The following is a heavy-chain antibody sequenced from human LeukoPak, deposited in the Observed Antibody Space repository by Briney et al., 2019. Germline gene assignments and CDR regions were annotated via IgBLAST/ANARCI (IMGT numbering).Heavy chain of an antibody. Sequence: GGSLRLSCAASGFTFSSYAMNWVRQAPGKGLEWVSSISSSSSYIYYADSVKGRFTISRDNAKNTLYLQMSSLRAEDTAVYYCAKENYYGMDAWGQGTTVTVSS. J-gene: IGHJ6*02. CDR2: ISSSSSYI. CDR1: GFTFSSYA. V-gene: IGHV3-21*01. CDR3: AKENYYGMDA.